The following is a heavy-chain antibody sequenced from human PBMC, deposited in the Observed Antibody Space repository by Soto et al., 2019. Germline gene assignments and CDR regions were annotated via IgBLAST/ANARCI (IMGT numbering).Heavy chain of an antibody. J-gene: IGHJ6*02. CDR3: ARYTAAMVYYYYYGMDV. V-gene: IGHV4-34*01. D-gene: IGHD5-18*01. CDR1: GGSFSGYY. Sequence: QVQLQQWGAGLLKPSETLSLTCAVYGGSFSGYYWSWIRQPPGKGLEWIGEINHSGSTNYNPSLKSRVTISVDTSKNQFSLKLSSVTAADTAVYYCARYTAAMVYYYYYGMDVWGQGTTVTVSS. CDR2: INHSGST.